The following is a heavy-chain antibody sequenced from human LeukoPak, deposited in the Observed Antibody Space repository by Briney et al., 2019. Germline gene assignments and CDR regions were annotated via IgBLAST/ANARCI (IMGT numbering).Heavy chain of an antibody. CDR2: IYYSGST. J-gene: IGHJ4*02. CDR1: GGSISSYY. CDR3: ARRGMAAAAGTEY. V-gene: IGHV4-59*04. D-gene: IGHD6-13*01. Sequence: SETLSLTCTVSGGSISSYYWSWIRQPPGKGLEWIGYIYYSGSTYYNPSLKSRVTISVDTSKNQFSLKLSSVTAADTAVYYCARRGMAAAAGTEYWGQGTLVTVSS.